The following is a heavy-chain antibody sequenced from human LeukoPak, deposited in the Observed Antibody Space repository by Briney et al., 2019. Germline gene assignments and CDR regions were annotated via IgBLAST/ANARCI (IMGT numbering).Heavy chain of an antibody. CDR2: INPSGGST. V-gene: IGHV1-46*01. Sequence: ASVKVSCKASGYTFTSYYMHWLRQAPGQGLEWMGIINPSGGSTSYAQKFQGRVTMTRDTSTSTVYMELSSLRSEDTAVYYCAREGGSGTYAPYYYMDVWGKGTTVTVSS. CDR1: GYTFTSYY. D-gene: IGHD3-10*01. CDR3: AREGGSGTYAPYYYMDV. J-gene: IGHJ6*03.